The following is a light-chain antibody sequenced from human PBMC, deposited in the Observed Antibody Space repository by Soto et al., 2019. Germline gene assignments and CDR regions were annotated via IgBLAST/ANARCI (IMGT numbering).Light chain of an antibody. V-gene: IGKV3-20*01. CDR2: GAS. CDR3: QQCGVSPT. J-gene: IGKJ4*02. Sequence: EIVLTQSPGTLSLSPGERATLSCRASQTITPTFLAWYQQKPGQAPRLLIYGASSRATDIPDNLSATGYGTDFTLTIRKLEPDAFAVYYCQQCGVSPTFGGGTKVDI. CDR1: QTITPTF.